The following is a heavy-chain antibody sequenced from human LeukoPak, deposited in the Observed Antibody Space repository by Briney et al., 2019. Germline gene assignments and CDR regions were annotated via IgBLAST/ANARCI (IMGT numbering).Heavy chain of an antibody. V-gene: IGHV3-48*01. CDR3: ARGGLSIMGY. J-gene: IGHJ4*02. Sequence: GGSLRLSCGASGITFSSYSMNWVRQAPGKGLEWVSYISGSGSTKYYADSVKGRFTISRDNARNSLYLQMNSLRAEDTAVYFCARGGLSIMGYWGQGTLVTVSS. D-gene: IGHD2/OR15-2a*01. CDR2: ISGSGSTK. CDR1: GITFSSYS.